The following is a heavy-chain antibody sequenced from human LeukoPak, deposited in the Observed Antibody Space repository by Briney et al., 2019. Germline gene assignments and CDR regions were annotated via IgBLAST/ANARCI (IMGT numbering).Heavy chain of an antibody. J-gene: IGHJ3*01. D-gene: IGHD3-9*01. CDR1: GVSISSSC. Sequence: SESLSLNCTVAGVSISSSCWNWVRQAPGKGLEWIGYISRSGNTNFNPSLKSRFSFLRDTSKNQISLKLNSVTAADTALYYCARGYFDSRDSSNAFDVWGQGTMVTVSS. CDR3: ARGYFDSRDSSNAFDV. CDR2: ISRSGNT. V-gene: IGHV4-59*08.